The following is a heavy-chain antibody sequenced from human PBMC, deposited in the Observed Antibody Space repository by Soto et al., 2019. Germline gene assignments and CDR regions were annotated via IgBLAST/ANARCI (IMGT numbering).Heavy chain of an antibody. V-gene: IGHV3-21*01. D-gene: IGHD6-19*01. J-gene: IGHJ4*02. Sequence: GGSLRLSCAASGFTFSSYSMNWVRQAPGKGLEWVSSISSSSSYIYYADSVKGRFTISRDNAKNSLYLQMNSLRAEDTAVYYCARDHIAVAGPFDYWGQGTLVTVSS. CDR2: ISSSSSYI. CDR3: ARDHIAVAGPFDY. CDR1: GFTFSSYS.